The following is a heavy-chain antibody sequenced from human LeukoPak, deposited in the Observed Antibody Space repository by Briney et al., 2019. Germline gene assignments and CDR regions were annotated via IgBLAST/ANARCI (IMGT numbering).Heavy chain of an antibody. CDR3: ARDARLEDSSGLLGY. V-gene: IGHV3-21*01. CDR1: GFTFSSYS. J-gene: IGHJ4*02. D-gene: IGHD3-22*01. Sequence: PGGSLRLSCAASGFTFSSYSMNWVRQAPGKGLEWVSSISSSSSYIYYADSVKGRFTISRDNAKNSLYLQMNSLRAEDTAVYYCARDARLEDSSGLLGYWGQGTLVTVSS. CDR2: ISSSSSYI.